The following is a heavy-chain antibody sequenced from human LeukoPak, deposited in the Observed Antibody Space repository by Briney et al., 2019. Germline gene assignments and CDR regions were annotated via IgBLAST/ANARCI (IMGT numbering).Heavy chain of an antibody. D-gene: IGHD2-2*01. CDR2: ISYDGSNK. Sequence: PGRSLRLSCAASGFTFSSYGMHWVRQAPGKGLEWVAVISYDGSNKYYADSVKGRFTISRDNSKNTLYLQMNSLRAEDTAVYYCAKDISKVVPAALDYWGQGTLVTVSS. V-gene: IGHV3-30*18. J-gene: IGHJ4*02. CDR3: AKDISKVVPAALDY. CDR1: GFTFSSYG.